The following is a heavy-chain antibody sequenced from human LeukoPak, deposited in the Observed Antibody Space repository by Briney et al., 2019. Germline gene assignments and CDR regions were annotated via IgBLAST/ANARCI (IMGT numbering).Heavy chain of an antibody. V-gene: IGHV3-30-3*01. J-gene: IGHJ6*02. Sequence: GGSLRLSCAASGFTFSSYAMHWVHQAPGKGLEWVAVISYDGSNKYYADSVKGRFTISRDNSKNTLYLQMNSLRAEDTAVYYCARDHEGNGMDVWGQGTTVTVSS. CDR3: ARDHEGNGMDV. CDR2: ISYDGSNK. CDR1: GFTFSSYA.